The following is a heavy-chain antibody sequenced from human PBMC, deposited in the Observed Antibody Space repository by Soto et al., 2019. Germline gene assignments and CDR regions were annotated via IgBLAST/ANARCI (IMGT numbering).Heavy chain of an antibody. V-gene: IGHV3-48*02. CDR1: GFTFSSYS. J-gene: IGHJ5*02. D-gene: IGHD6-13*01. CDR2: ISSSSSTI. CDR3: ARPQYSSSWYWFDP. Sequence: PWGSLRLSCAASGFTFSSYSMNWVRQAPGKGLEWVSYISSSSSTIYYADSVKGRFTISRDNAKNSLYLQMNSLRDEDTAVYYCARPQYSSSWYWFDPWGQGTLVTVS.